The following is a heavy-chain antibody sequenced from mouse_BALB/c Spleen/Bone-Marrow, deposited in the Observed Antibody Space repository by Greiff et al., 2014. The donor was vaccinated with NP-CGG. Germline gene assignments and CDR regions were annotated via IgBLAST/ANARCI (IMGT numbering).Heavy chain of an antibody. J-gene: IGHJ4*01. V-gene: IGHV1S81*02. D-gene: IGHD2-12*01. Sequence: VQLQQSGAELVKPGASVKLSCKASGYTFTSYYMCWVKQRPGQGLEWIGEINPSNGGTNFNEKFKSKATLTVDKSSSTAYMSLSSLTSEDSAVYYCTRSRRAMDRWGQGTSVTVSS. CDR2: INPSNGGT. CDR3: TRSRRAMDR. CDR1: GYTFTSYY.